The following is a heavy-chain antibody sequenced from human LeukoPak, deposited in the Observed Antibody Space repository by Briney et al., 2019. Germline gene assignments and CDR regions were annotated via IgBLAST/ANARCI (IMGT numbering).Heavy chain of an antibody. V-gene: IGHV3-21*01. Sequence: GGSLRLSCAASGFTFRSDTMTWVRQAPGKGLEWVSSISSTNNYIYYADSVKGRFNIYRDNAKNSLYLQMNGLGAEDTAVYYCARDYDSSGSFDYWGRGTLVAVSS. D-gene: IGHD3-22*01. J-gene: IGHJ4*02. CDR2: ISSTNNYI. CDR1: GFTFRSDT. CDR3: ARDYDSSGSFDY.